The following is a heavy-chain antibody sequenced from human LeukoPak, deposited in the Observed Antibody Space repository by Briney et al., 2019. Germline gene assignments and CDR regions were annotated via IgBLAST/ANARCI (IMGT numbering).Heavy chain of an antibody. Sequence: PGGSLRLSCAASGFTFSNYWMSWARQAPGKGLEWVANIKQDGSEKYYVDSVKGRFTISRDKAKNSLYLQMNSLRAEDTAVYYCARLRWIQLWYFDYWGQGSLVTVSS. CDR2: IKQDGSEK. D-gene: IGHD5-18*01. CDR3: ARLRWIQLWYFDY. J-gene: IGHJ4*02. CDR1: GFTFSNYW. V-gene: IGHV3-7*04.